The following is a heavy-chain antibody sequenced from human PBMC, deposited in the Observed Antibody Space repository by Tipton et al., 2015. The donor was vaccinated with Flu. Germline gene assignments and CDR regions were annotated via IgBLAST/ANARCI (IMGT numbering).Heavy chain of an antibody. V-gene: IGHV1-18*01. CDR1: GYTFTEYD. Sequence: QLVQSGAAVKRPGASVKVSCKASGYTFTEYDLSWVRQAPGQGLEWMAWINPYNGNTDYSENFRGRVTVTTDTSTDTAYMELRSLRSDDTATYYCFVRYVDPVYAFDIWGQGTVVSVSS. J-gene: IGHJ3*02. CDR3: FVRYVDPVYAFDI. D-gene: IGHD3-10*02. CDR2: INPYNGNT.